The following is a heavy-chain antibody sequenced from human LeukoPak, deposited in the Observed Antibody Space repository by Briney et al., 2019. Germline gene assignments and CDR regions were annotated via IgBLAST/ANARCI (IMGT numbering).Heavy chain of an antibody. D-gene: IGHD2-2*02. V-gene: IGHV3-23*01. CDR3: AKGTRGYTNYYFDY. CDR2: ISGSGAST. Sequence: GGSLRLSCASSGFSFSGYAMIWVRQAPGKGLELVSTISGSGASTFYADSVRGRFITSKDIPSNTVYLQMNSLRAEDTAVYCAKGTRGYTNYYFDYWGQGTLVTVSS. CDR1: GFSFSGYA. J-gene: IGHJ4*02.